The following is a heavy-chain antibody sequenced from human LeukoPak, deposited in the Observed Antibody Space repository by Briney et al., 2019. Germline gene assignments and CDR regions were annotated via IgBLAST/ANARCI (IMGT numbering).Heavy chain of an antibody. CDR1: GFTFSSYE. CDR2: ISSSGSTI. CDR3: ATEVWFRADS. Sequence: GGSLRLSCAASGFTFSSYEMNWVRQAPGKGLEWVSYISSSGSTIYYADSVKGRFTISRDNAENSLFLQMNSLRADDTAVYYCATEVWFRADSWGQGTLVTVSS. J-gene: IGHJ4*02. V-gene: IGHV3-48*03. D-gene: IGHD3-10*01.